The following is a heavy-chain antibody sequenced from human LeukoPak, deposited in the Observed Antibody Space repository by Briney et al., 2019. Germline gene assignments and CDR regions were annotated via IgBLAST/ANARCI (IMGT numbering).Heavy chain of an antibody. J-gene: IGHJ1*01. CDR3: ARAGGTSGYFGAEH. CDR1: GDSLSSYY. Sequence: PSETLSLTCTVSGDSLSSYYRSWVWHPPGKGREWIGYIYYSGSTSSTPSLKRRVTISVDTSKNQFSLKLSSVSAAETAVYYCARAGGTSGYFGAEHWGQGTLVTVSS. V-gene: IGHV4-59*01. D-gene: IGHD3-22*01. CDR2: IYYSGST.